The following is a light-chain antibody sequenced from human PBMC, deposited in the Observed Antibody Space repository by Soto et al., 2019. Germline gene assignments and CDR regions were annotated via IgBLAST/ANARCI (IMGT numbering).Light chain of an antibody. Sequence: EVVMAQSPATLSVSPGERATVSCRSSQSVSRNLAWYPQKHGQAPRLLIYGASPRSTGIPAKISGSRSGTTFTLTISRREPEDVAVEYCRQYCSTSPTFGRGTKVDIK. CDR1: QSVSRN. CDR3: RQYCSTSPT. V-gene: IGKV3-15*01. CDR2: GAS. J-gene: IGKJ1*01.